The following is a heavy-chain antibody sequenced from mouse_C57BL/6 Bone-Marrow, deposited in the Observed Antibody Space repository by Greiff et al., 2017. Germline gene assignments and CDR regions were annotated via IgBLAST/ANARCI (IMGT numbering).Heavy chain of an antibody. CDR3: ARETYYYGSSYSYYAMDY. D-gene: IGHD1-1*01. Sequence: QVQLQQPGTELVKPGASVKLSCKASGYTFTSYWMHWVKQRPGQGLEWIGNINPSNGGTNYNEKFKSKATLTVAKSSSTAYRPLSSLTSEDSAVYYCARETYYYGSSYSYYAMDYWGQGTSVTVSA. CDR1: GYTFTSYW. V-gene: IGHV1-53*01. J-gene: IGHJ4*01. CDR2: INPSNGGT.